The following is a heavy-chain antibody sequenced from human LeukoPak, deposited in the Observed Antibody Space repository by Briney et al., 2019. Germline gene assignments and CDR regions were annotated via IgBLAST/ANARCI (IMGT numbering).Heavy chain of an antibody. D-gene: IGHD4-11*01. J-gene: IGHJ4*02. CDR2: INPNSGGT. Sequence: AASVKVSCKASGYTFTGYYMHWVRQAPGQGLEWMGWINPNSGGTNYAQKFQGRVTMTRDTSISTAYMELSRLRSDDTAVYYCARVLDYRYYFDYWGQGTLVTVSS. CDR1: GYTFTGYY. V-gene: IGHV1-2*02. CDR3: ARVLDYRYYFDY.